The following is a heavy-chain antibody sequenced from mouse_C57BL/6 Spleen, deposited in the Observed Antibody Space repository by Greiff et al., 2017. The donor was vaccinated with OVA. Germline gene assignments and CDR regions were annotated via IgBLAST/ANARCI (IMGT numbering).Heavy chain of an antibody. D-gene: IGHD3-3*01. J-gene: IGHJ4*01. CDR1: GYAFTNYL. CDR3: ARGRAGTVNKDY. V-gene: IGHV1-54*01. Sequence: QVQLQQSGAELVRPGTSVKVSCKASGYAFTNYLIEWVKQRPGQGLEWIGVINPGSGGTNYNEKFKGKATLTADKSSSTAYMQLSSLTSEDSAVYFCARGRAGTVNKDYWGQGTSVTVSS. CDR2: INPGSGGT.